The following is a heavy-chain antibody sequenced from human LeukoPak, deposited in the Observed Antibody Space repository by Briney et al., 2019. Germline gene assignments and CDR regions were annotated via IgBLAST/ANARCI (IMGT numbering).Heavy chain of an antibody. J-gene: IGHJ5*02. CDR1: GFTFSSYA. CDR3: AKGGYCSSTSCYASGWFDP. CDR2: ISGSGGST. Sequence: GGSLRLSCAASGFTFSSYAMSWVRQAPGKGLEWVSAISGSGGSTYYADSVKGRFTISRDNSKNTLYLQMNSLRAEDTAVYYCAKGGYCSSTSCYASGWFDPWGQGTLVTVSS. D-gene: IGHD2-2*01. V-gene: IGHV3-23*01.